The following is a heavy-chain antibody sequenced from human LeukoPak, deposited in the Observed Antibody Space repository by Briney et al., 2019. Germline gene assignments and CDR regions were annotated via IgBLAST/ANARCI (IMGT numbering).Heavy chain of an antibody. Sequence: VGSLRLSCAASGFTFSSYGMHWVRQAPGKGLEWVAFIGYDGSNKYYADSVKGRFTISRDNSKNTLYLQMNSLRAEDTAVYYCANGLGSLRFPDGFDYWGQGTLVTVAS. J-gene: IGHJ4*02. CDR1: GFTFSSYG. D-gene: IGHD3-3*01. V-gene: IGHV3-30*02. CDR3: ANGLGSLRFPDGFDY. CDR2: IGYDGSNK.